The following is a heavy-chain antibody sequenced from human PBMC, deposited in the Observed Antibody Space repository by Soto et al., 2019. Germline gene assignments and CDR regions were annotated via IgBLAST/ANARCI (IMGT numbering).Heavy chain of an antibody. J-gene: IGHJ5*02. Sequence: ASETLSLTCTVSGGSMSSHYWTWLRQPPGKGLEWIGYISYSGSTYYNPSLKSRVTISAGTSRNQFSLKLSSVIAADTAVYYCARALRHTAMVYPWFDPWGQGTLVTVSS. D-gene: IGHD5-18*01. CDR1: GGSMSSHY. CDR2: ISYSGST. CDR3: ARALRHTAMVYPWFDP. V-gene: IGHV4-59*11.